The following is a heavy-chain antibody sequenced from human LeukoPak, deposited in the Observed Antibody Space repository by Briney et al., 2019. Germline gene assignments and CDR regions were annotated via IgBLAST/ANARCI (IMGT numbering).Heavy chain of an antibody. D-gene: IGHD1-26*01. Sequence: GGSLSLSCAASGFTFSSYSMNWVRQAPGKGPEWVSSISSSSSYIYYADSVKGRFTISRDNAKNSLYLQMNSLRAEDTAVYYCARGSVMGANNRAALDIWGQGTMVTVSS. CDR1: GFTFSSYS. J-gene: IGHJ3*02. CDR2: ISSSSSYI. V-gene: IGHV3-21*01. CDR3: ARGSVMGANNRAALDI.